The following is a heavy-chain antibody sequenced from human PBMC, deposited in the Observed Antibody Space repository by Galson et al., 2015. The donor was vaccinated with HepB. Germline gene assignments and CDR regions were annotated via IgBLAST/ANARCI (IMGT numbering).Heavy chain of an antibody. Sequence: SVKVSCKASGYTFTSYGISWVRQAPGQGLEWMGWISAYNGNTNYAQKLQGRVTMTTDTSTSTAYMELRSLRSDDTAVYYCARDRRAVGATRGNWFDPWGQGTLVTVSS. V-gene: IGHV1-18*01. CDR2: ISAYNGNT. D-gene: IGHD1-26*01. J-gene: IGHJ5*02. CDR3: ARDRRAVGATRGNWFDP. CDR1: GYTFTSYG.